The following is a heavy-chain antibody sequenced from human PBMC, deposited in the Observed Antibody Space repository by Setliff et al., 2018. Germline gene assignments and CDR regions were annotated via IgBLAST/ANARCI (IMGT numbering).Heavy chain of an antibody. CDR1: GGSFSGYY. CDR2: INHSGST. D-gene: IGHD3-3*01. V-gene: IGHV4-34*01. J-gene: IGHJ6*03. Sequence: PSETLSLTCAVYGGSFSGYYWSWIRQPPGKGLEWIGEINHSGSTNYNPSLKSRVTISIDKSKNQFSLKLTSVTAADTAVYYCVRMSGFLYMDVWGKGTTVTVSS. CDR3: VRMSGFLYMDV.